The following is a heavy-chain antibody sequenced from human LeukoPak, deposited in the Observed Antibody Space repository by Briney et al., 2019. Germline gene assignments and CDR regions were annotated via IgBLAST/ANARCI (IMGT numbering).Heavy chain of an antibody. CDR1: GYSFTNYY. CDR2: INPSGGST. J-gene: IGHJ4*02. Sequence: ASGKVSCKASGYSFTNYYMHWVRQAPGQGLEWMGIINPSGGSTTNAQKSQGRGTMTKDTSTTTVYMEMSSLRSDDTAMYYCARDERDVVVVPGAMPYWGQGTLVTVSS. V-gene: IGHV1-46*01. CDR3: ARDERDVVVVPGAMPY. D-gene: IGHD2-2*01.